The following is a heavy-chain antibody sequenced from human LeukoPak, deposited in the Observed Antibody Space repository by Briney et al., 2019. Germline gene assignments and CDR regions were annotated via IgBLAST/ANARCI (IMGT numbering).Heavy chain of an antibody. CDR2: INHSGST. CDR3: ARGRRGIGYCSSTSCHENYYYYMDV. J-gene: IGHJ6*03. V-gene: IGHV4-34*01. D-gene: IGHD2-2*01. CDR1: GGSFSGYY. Sequence: SETLSLTCAVYGGSFSGYYWSWIRQPPGKGLEWIGEINHSGSTNYNPSLKSLVTISVDTSKNQFSLKLSSVTAADTAVYYCARGRRGIGYCSSTSCHENYYYYMDVWGKGTTVTVSS.